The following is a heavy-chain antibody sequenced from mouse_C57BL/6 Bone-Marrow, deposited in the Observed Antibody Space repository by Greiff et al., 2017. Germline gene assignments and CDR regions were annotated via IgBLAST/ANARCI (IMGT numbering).Heavy chain of an antibody. D-gene: IGHD1-1*01. CDR3: ARYYGSLWYFDV. CDR1: GYTFTSYW. Sequence: QLQQPGAELVKPGASVKMSCKASGYTFTSYWITWVKQRPGQGLEWIGDIYPGSGSTNYNEKFKSKATLTVDTSSSTAYMQLSSLTSEDSAVYYCARYYGSLWYFDVWGTGTTVTVSS. J-gene: IGHJ1*03. CDR2: IYPGSGST. V-gene: IGHV1-55*01.